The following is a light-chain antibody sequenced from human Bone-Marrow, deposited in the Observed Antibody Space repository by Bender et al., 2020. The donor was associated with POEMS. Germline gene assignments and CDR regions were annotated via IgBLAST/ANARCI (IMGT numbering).Light chain of an antibody. CDR3: AAWDDSLNAVV. CDR1: SSNIGSNT. J-gene: IGLJ2*01. CDR2: DNN. V-gene: IGLV1-44*01. Sequence: QSVLTQPPSASGTPGQRVTISCAGRSSNIGSNTVNWYQQLPGTAPKLLIYDNNQRPSGVPDRVSGSKSGTSSSLVISGLQSEDEADYYCAAWDDSLNAVVFGGGTKLTVL.